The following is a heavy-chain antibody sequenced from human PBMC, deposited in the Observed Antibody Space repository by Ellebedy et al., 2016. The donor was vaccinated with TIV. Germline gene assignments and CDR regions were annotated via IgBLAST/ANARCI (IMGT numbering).Heavy chain of an antibody. V-gene: IGHV4-34*01. D-gene: IGHD3-22*01. CDR3: ARYTYYYDSSGFDY. CDR1: GGSFSGYY. J-gene: IGHJ4*02. CDR2: INHSGST. Sequence: MPSETLSLTCAVYGGSFSGYYWSWIRQPPGKGLEWIGEINHSGSTNYNPSLKSRVTISVDTSKNQFSLKLSSVTAADTAVYYCARYTYYYDSSGFDYWGQGTLVTVSS.